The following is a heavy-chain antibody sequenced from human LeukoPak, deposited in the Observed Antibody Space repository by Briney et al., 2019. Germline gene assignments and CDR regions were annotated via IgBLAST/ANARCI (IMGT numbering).Heavy chain of an antibody. CDR3: AREGNYDFWSGYSPGTRPFDY. J-gene: IGHJ4*02. D-gene: IGHD3-3*01. CDR2: ISSSSSYI. V-gene: IGHV3-21*01. Sequence: GGSLRLSCAASGFTFSSYSMNWVRQAPGKGLEWVSSISSSSSYIYYADSVKGRFTISRDNAKNSLYLQMNSLRAEDTAVYYCAREGNYDFWSGYSPGTRPFDYWGQGTLVTVSS. CDR1: GFTFSSYS.